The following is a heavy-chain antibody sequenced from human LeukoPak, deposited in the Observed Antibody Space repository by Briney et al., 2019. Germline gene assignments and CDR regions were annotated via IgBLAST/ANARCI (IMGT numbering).Heavy chain of an antibody. CDR1: GYSFTSYW. CDR3: ARWDSSGWYEGDNWFDP. J-gene: IGHJ5*02. D-gene: IGHD6-19*01. Sequence: GESLKISCKGSGYSFTSYWIAWVRQMPGKGLEWMGIIYPGDSDTKYSPSFQGQVTISADKSISTAYLQWSSLKASDTAIYYCARWDSSGWYEGDNWFDPWGQGTLVTVSS. CDR2: IYPGDSDT. V-gene: IGHV5-51*01.